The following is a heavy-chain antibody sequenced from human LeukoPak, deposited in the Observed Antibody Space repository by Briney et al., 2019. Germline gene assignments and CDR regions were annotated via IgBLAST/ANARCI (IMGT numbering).Heavy chain of an antibody. CDR3: AKDSYYAPRYFDL. V-gene: IGHV3-9*01. D-gene: IGHD3-10*01. CDR2: ISWNSGSI. CDR1: GFTFDDYA. J-gene: IGHJ2*01. Sequence: GGSLRLSCAASGFTFDDYAMHWVRHAPGKGLEWVSSISWNSGSIGYADSVKGRFTISRDNAKNSLYLQMNSLGPEDTAFYYCAKDSYYAPRYFDLWGRGTLVTVSS.